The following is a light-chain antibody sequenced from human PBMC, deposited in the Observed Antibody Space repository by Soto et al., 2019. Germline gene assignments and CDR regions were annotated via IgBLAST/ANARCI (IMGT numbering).Light chain of an antibody. CDR3: QQYGSSPYT. CDR2: GAS. CDR1: PGVSSGG. J-gene: IGKJ2*01. V-gene: IGKV3-20*01. Sequence: EIVLTQSPGTLSLSPGERATSACGASPGVSSGGLAWYQQKPGQAPRLLLYGASSRATGIPDRFSGSGSGTDFTLTISRLEPEDFAVYYCQQYGSSPYTFGQGTKLEIK.